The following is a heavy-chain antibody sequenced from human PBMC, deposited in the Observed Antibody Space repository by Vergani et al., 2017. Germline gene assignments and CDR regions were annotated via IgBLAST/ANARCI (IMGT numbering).Heavy chain of an antibody. Sequence: QVQLVQSGAEVKKPGSSVKVSCKASGGTFSRYAISWVRQAPGQGLEWMGGIIPIFGTANYAQKFQGRVTITADESTSTAYMELSSLRSEDTAVYYCAYDSSLVPIYDSSGYSPYYFDWWGQGTLVTVSS. J-gene: IGHJ4*02. CDR3: AYDSSLVPIYDSSGYSPYYFDW. CDR1: GGTFSRYA. CDR2: IIPIFGTA. D-gene: IGHD3-22*01. V-gene: IGHV1-69*01.